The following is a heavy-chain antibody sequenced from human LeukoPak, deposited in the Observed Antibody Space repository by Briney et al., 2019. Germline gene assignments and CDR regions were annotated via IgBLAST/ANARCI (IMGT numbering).Heavy chain of an antibody. J-gene: IGHJ5*02. D-gene: IGHD3-22*01. CDR2: IFPDDSDA. Sequence: GESLKISCKGSGYSFSNYWIAWMRQMAGKGPEWMGSIFPDDSDARYSPSFQGQITISVDKSVSTAYLQWSSLKASDTAMYYCARRYYNSRDYAGPNWFDPWGQGTQVTVSS. CDR3: ARRYYNSRDYAGPNWFDP. CDR1: GYSFSNYW. V-gene: IGHV5-51*01.